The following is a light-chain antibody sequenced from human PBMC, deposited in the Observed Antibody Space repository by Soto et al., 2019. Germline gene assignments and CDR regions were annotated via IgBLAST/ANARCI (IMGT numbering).Light chain of an antibody. V-gene: IGKV1-39*01. J-gene: IGKJ1*01. CDR3: QQSYGTPRA. Sequence: DIQMTQSPSSLSASVGDRVTITCRASQSIGNYLNWYQQKPGKAPNLLIYAASSLQSGVPSRFSGSGSGTDFTLTISSLHPEDFATYYCQQSYGTPRAFGQGTKVDIK. CDR2: AAS. CDR1: QSIGNY.